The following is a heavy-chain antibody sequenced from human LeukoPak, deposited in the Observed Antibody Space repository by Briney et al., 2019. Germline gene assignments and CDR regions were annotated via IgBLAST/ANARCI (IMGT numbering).Heavy chain of an antibody. V-gene: IGHV4-59*08. D-gene: IGHD3-3*01. Sequence: PSETLSLTCTVSGGSISSYYWSWIRQPPGKGLEWIGYIYYSGSTNYNPSLKSRVTIPVDTSKNQFSLKLSSVTAADTAVYYCARHVGLRSITIFGVVRGIFDYWGQGTLVTVSS. J-gene: IGHJ4*02. CDR1: GGSISSYY. CDR2: IYYSGST. CDR3: ARHVGLRSITIFGVVRGIFDY.